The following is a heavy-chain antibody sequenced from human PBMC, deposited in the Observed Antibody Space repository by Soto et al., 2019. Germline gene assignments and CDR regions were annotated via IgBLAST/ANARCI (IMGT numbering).Heavy chain of an antibody. D-gene: IGHD6-19*01. CDR1: GGSFSGYY. J-gene: IGHJ4*02. CDR2: INHSGST. Sequence: SETLSLTCAVYGGSFSGYYGSWIRQPPGKGLEWIGDINHSGSTNYNPSLKSRVTISVDTSKNQFSLKLSSVTAADTAVYYCARASSGWYWIDYWGQGTLVTVSS. CDR3: ARASSGWYWIDY. V-gene: IGHV4-34*01.